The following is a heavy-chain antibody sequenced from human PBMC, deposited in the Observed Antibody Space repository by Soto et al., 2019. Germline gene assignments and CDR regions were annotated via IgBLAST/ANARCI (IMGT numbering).Heavy chain of an antibody. CDR2: IYYSGST. CDR3: ARRIRDTVTRLPTGAFDI. Sequence: LSLTCTVSGGSISSSSYYWGWIRQPPGKGPEWIGSIYYSGSTYYNPSLKSRVTISVDTSKNQFSLKLSSVTAADTAVYYCARRIRDTVTRLPTGAFDIWGQGTMVTVSS. V-gene: IGHV4-39*01. CDR1: GGSISSSSYY. J-gene: IGHJ3*02. D-gene: IGHD4-17*01.